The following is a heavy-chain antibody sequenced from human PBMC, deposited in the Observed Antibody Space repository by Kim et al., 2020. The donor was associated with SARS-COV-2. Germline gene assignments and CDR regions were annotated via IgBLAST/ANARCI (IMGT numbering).Heavy chain of an antibody. J-gene: IGHJ6*02. CDR3: ARDYDFWSGGRYYYYGMDV. CDR2: IYNNGST. D-gene: IGHD3-3*01. Sequence: SETLSLTCTVSGGSISSYYWTWIRQPPGKGLEWIGYIYNNGSTNYNPSLKSRVTISVDTSKNQFSLKLTSVTAADTAVYYCARDYDFWSGGRYYYYGMDVWGQGTTVTVSS. CDR1: GGSISSYY. V-gene: IGHV4-59*13.